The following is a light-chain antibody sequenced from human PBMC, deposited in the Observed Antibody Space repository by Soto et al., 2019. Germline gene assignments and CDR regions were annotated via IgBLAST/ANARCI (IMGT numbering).Light chain of an antibody. V-gene: IGKV1-27*01. CDR3: QRYQSAPPT. CDR1: QDISNF. Sequence: IQLTQSPSSLSASVGDRVTITCRASQDISNFVAWYQQKPGRVPKLLIFAASTLQSGVPPRFSGSGSGTHFTLSISSLQPEDGGTFYCQRYQSAPPTFGHGNRVEI. J-gene: IGKJ1*01. CDR2: AAS.